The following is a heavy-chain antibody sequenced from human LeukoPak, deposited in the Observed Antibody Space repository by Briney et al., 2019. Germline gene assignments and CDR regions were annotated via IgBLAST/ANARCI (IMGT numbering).Heavy chain of an antibody. Sequence: PETLSLTCAVYGGSFSGYYWSWIRQPPGKGLEWIGEINHSGSTNYNPSLKSRVTISVDTSKNQFSLKLSSVTAADTAVYYCARVRGYSYDRRFDYWGQGTLVTVSS. J-gene: IGHJ4*02. CDR3: ARVRGYSYDRRFDY. CDR1: GGSFSGYY. D-gene: IGHD5-18*01. V-gene: IGHV4-34*01. CDR2: INHSGST.